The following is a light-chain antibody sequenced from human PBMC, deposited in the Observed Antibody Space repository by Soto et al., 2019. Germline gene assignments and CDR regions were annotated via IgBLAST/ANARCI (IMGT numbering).Light chain of an antibody. CDR3: QQYGSSPPEA. Sequence: EIVLTQSPGTLSLSPGERATLSCRTSQSVSNSYLAWYQQKPGQAPRLLIYGVSSRATGIPDRFSGSGSGTDFTLTISRLEPEDFAVYYCQQYGSSPPEAFGQGTKVEIK. CDR2: GVS. V-gene: IGKV3-20*01. CDR1: QSVSNSY. J-gene: IGKJ1*01.